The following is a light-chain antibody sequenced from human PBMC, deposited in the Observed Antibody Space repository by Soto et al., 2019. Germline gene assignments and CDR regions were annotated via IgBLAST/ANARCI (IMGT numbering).Light chain of an antibody. CDR2: DAS. CDR3: QQLASYPIGT. J-gene: IGKJ4*01. V-gene: IGKV1-9*01. CDR1: QDISSS. Sequence: QLTQSPSFLSASVGDRVTITCRASQDISSSLAWYQQKPGKAPKLLIYDASTLQTGVPSRFRGSGSGTEFTLTISSLQPEDFATYSCQQLASYPIGTFGGGTKVDIK.